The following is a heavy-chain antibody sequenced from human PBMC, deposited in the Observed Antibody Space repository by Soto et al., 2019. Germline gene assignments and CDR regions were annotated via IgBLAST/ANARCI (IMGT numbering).Heavy chain of an antibody. CDR3: ARRRIQLWLPVYYYYGMDA. Sequence: PSETLSLTCTVSGGSISSSSYYWGWIRQPPGKGLEWIGSIYYSGSTYYNPSLKSRVTISVDTSKNQFSLKLSSVTAADTAVYYCARRRIQLWLPVYYYYGMDAWGQGTTVTVS. CDR1: GGSISSSSYY. J-gene: IGHJ6*02. V-gene: IGHV4-39*01. D-gene: IGHD5-18*01. CDR2: IYYSGST.